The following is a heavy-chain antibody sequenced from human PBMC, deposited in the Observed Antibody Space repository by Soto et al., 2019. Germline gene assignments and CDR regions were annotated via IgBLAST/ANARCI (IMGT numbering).Heavy chain of an antibody. J-gene: IGHJ4*02. CDR1: GYTFTPYD. D-gene: IGHD3-10*01. CDR2: ISGNNGNT. CDR3: ARGGSGGGFDY. Sequence: QVQLVQSGAEVQKPGASVKVSCKASGYTFTPYDISWVRQAPGQGLAWMGWISGNNGNTNYAQKLRGRVTMTRDTSTSTAYMDLRSLTSDDTAVYYCARGGSGGGFDYRGQGTLVTVSS. V-gene: IGHV1-18*04.